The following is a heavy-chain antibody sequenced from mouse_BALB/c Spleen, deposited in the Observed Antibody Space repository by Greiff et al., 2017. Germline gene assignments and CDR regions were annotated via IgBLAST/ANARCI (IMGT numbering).Heavy chain of an antibody. CDR1: GFTFSSFG. J-gene: IGHJ2*01. Sequence: EVKLVESGGGLVQPGGSRKLSCAASGFTFSSFGMHWVRQAPEKGLEWVAYISSGSSTIYYADTVKGRFTISRDNPKNTLFLQMTSLRSEDTAMYYCARRNYCDYGGQGTTLTVSS. V-gene: IGHV5-17*02. CDR2: ISSGSSTI. CDR3: ARRNYCDY.